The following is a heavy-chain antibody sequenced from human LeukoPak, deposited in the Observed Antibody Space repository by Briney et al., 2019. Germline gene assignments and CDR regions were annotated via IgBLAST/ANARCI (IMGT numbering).Heavy chain of an antibody. J-gene: IGHJ4*02. CDR3: TGETYGDYDFDY. D-gene: IGHD4-17*01. CDR1: GFTFSNAW. CDR2: IKSKSVGGTI. Sequence: GGSLRLSXAASGFTFSNAWMSWVRQAPGKGLEWVGRIKSKSVGGTIDYAAPVKGRFTISRDDSKNTLYLQMNSLKTEDTAVYYCTGETYGDYDFDYWGQGTLVTVSS. V-gene: IGHV3-15*01.